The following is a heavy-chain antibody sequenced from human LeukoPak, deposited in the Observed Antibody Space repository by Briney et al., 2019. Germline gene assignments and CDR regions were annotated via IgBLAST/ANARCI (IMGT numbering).Heavy chain of an antibody. CDR3: ARVRRNLSFDY. V-gene: IGHV4-61*02. J-gene: IGHJ4*02. CDR1: GGSISSGSYY. CDR2: IYTSGST. Sequence: SSETLSLTCTVSGGSISSGSYYWSWIRQPAGKGLEWIGRIYTSGSTNYNPSLKSRVTISVDTSKNQFSLKLSSVTAADTAVYCCARVRRNLSFDYWGQGTLVTVSS. D-gene: IGHD1-14*01.